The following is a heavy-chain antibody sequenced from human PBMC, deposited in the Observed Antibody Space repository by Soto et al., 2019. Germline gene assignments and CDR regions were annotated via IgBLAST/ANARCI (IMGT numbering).Heavy chain of an antibody. D-gene: IGHD2-8*02. CDR3: ARVADIVLIPALDY. CDR2: ISPFNGDA. V-gene: IGHV1-18*04. Sequence: QVQLVQSGAEVKRPGASVNVSCKASGYTFTTYSLSWVRQAPGQGLEWMGWISPFNGDATYAQKFQDRVTLTTVTSTSTAYMELRRLRDDDTAVYYCARVADIVLIPALDYWGRGTLVIVSS. CDR1: GYTFTTYS. J-gene: IGHJ4*02.